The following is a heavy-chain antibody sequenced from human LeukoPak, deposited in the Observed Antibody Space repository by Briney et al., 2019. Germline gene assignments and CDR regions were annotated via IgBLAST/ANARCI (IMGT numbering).Heavy chain of an antibody. D-gene: IGHD3-10*01. CDR3: AKVKGGSGSYYNGPFDY. CDR2: ISGSSGST. J-gene: IGHJ4*02. CDR1: GFTVSSNY. V-gene: IGHV3-23*01. Sequence: GGSLRLSCAASGFTVSSNYMSWVRQAPGKGLEWVSTISGSSGSTYYTDSVKGRFTISRDNSKNTLYLQTNSLRAEDTAVYYCAKVKGGSGSYYNGPFDYWGQGTLVTVSS.